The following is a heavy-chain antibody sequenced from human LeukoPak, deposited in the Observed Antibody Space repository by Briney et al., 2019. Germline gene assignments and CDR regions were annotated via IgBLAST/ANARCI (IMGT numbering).Heavy chain of an antibody. CDR1: GGSIRSSYYY. Sequence: SETLSLTCTVSGGSIRSSYYYWGWIRQPPGKGLEWIGSIYDSGSTYYNPSLKSRVTISVDTSKNQFSLKLNSVTAADTAVYYCTRDIGDFVSDFWGQGTLVTVSS. J-gene: IGHJ4*02. D-gene: IGHD2-21*02. V-gene: IGHV4-39*02. CDR3: TRDIGDFVSDF. CDR2: IYDSGST.